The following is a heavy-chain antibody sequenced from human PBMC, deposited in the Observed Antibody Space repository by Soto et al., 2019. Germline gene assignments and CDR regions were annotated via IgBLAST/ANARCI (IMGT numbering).Heavy chain of an antibody. V-gene: IGHV4-59*01. Sequence: PSETLSLTCIVSGGSISSYYWSWIRQPPGKGLEWIGYIYYSGSTNYNPSLKSRVTISVDTSKNQFSLKLSSVTAADTAVYYCARRVAMTTSYFDNWGQGALVTVSS. J-gene: IGHJ4*02. CDR1: GGSISSYY. CDR2: IYYSGST. D-gene: IGHD4-17*01. CDR3: ARRVAMTTSYFDN.